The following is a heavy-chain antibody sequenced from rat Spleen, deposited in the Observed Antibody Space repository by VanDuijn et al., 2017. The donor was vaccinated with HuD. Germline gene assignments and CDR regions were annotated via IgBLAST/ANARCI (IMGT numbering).Heavy chain of an antibody. J-gene: IGHJ2*01. D-gene: IGHD1-6*01. CDR1: GFTFSGYW. CDR3: ARHYSSILRTKDYFDY. V-gene: IGHV5-22*01. CDR2: INYDGSST. Sequence: EVQLVESGGGLVQPGRSMKLSCAASGFTFSGYWMYWIRQTPGKGLEWVATINYDGSSTYFRDSVKGRFTISRDNAKGTLYLQMDSLRSEDTATYYCARHYSSILRTKDYFDYWGQGVMVTVSS.